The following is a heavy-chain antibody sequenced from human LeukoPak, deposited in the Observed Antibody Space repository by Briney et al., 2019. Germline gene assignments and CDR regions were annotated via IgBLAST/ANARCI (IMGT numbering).Heavy chain of an antibody. CDR1: GYTFTGYY. V-gene: IGHV1-2*02. Sequence: ASVKVSCKTSGYTFTGYYMHWVRQAPGQGLEWMGWINPNSGGTNYAQKFQGRVSMTRDTSISTDYMELSRLRSDDTAVYYCARDHRVRGVIFTFGYWGQGNLVTVSS. CDR3: ARDHRVRGVIFTFGY. CDR2: INPNSGGT. J-gene: IGHJ4*02. D-gene: IGHD3-10*01.